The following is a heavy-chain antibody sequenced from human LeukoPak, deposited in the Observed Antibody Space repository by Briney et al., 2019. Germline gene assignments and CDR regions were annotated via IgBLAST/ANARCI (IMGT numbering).Heavy chain of an antibody. CDR2: INPNSGGT. D-gene: IGHD1-26*01. CDR3: ASGSRMGFNYFDY. J-gene: IGHJ4*02. CDR1: GYTFTGYY. V-gene: IGHV1-2*02. Sequence: ASVTVSCKASGYTFTGYYMHWVRQAPGQGLEWMGWINPNSGGTNYAQKFQGRVTMTTDTSTSTAYMELRSLRSDDTAVYYCASGSRMGFNYFDYWGQGTLVTVSS.